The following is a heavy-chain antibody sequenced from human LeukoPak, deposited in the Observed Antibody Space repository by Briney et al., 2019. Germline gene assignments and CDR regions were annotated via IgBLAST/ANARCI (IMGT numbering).Heavy chain of an antibody. Sequence: EASVKVSCKASGGTFSSYAISWVRQAPGQGLEWMGGIIPIFGTANYAQKFQGRVTITADESMNTAYMELSSLRSEDTAVYYCARGTSNWLDYWGQGTLVTVSS. D-gene: IGHD3/OR15-3a*01. CDR3: ARGTSNWLDY. CDR1: GGTFSSYA. CDR2: IIPIFGTA. V-gene: IGHV1-69*13. J-gene: IGHJ5*01.